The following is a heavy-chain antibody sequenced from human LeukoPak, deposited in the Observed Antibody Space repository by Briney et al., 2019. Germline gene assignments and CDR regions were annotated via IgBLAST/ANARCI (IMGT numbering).Heavy chain of an antibody. J-gene: IGHJ4*02. CDR3: AKDRPNYYGSNGHYYKLNGDC. CDR1: GFTFSSCA. CDR2: ITSSGAAT. V-gene: IGHV3-23*01. Sequence: GGSLRLSCAASGFTFSSCAMSWVRQAPGKGLEWVSSITSSGAATYYADSVKGRFTISRDNSDNTLYLQMNSLRAEDTAVYYCAKDRPNYYGSNGHYYKLNGDCWGQGTLVTVSS. D-gene: IGHD3-22*01.